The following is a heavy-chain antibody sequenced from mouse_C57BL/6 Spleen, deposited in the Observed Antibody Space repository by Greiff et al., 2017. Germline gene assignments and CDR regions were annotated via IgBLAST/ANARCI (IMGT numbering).Heavy chain of an antibody. CDR3: ARERNGNPRAMDY. CDR1: GYTFTSYW. Sequence: VQLQQSGAELAKPGASVKLSCKASGYTFTSYWMHWVKQRPGQGLEWIGYINPSSGYTKYNQKFKDKATLTADKSSSTAYMQLSSLTYEDSAVYYNARERNGNPRAMDYWGQGASVTVSS. J-gene: IGHJ4*01. CDR2: INPSSGYT. D-gene: IGHD2-1*01. V-gene: IGHV1-7*01.